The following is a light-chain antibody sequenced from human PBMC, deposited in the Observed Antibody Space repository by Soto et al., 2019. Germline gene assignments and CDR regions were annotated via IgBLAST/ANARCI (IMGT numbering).Light chain of an antibody. J-gene: IGKJ2*02. CDR1: QRISNNY. CDR2: GAS. CDR3: HQYGRSPGT. V-gene: IGKV3-20*01. Sequence: EIVLTQSPGTLSLSPGERATPSCRASQRISNNYLAWYQQKPGQAPRLLIFGASSRATGIPDRFSGSGSGTDFTLTISRLEPEDFAVYHCHQYGRSPGTFGQGTKLEI.